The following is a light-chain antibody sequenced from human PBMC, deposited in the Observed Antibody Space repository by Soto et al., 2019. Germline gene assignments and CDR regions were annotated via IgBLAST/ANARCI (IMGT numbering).Light chain of an antibody. J-gene: IGKJ1*01. CDR2: KAS. Sequence: DIQMTQSPSTLSASVGDRVTITCRASQSISSWLAWYQQKPGKAPKLLIYKASSLESGVPSRLSGSGSGTEFALTIRCLQPDDFATCYCQQYNSYPWTCGQGTKVEIK. CDR1: QSISSW. V-gene: IGKV1-5*03. CDR3: QQYNSYPWT.